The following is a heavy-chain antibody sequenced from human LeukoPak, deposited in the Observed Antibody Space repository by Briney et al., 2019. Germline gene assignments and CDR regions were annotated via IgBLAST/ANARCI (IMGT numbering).Heavy chain of an antibody. J-gene: IGHJ4*02. CDR3: AGPMTEIDY. CDR2: INSDGSST. CDR1: GFTFSTYW. D-gene: IGHD2-21*02. Sequence: GGFLRLSCAASGFTFSTYWMHWVRQAPGKGLVWVSHINSDGSSTNYAGSVKGRFTISRDNAKNTLYLKMNSLRAEDTAVYYCAGPMTEIDYWGQGTLVTVSS. V-gene: IGHV3-74*01.